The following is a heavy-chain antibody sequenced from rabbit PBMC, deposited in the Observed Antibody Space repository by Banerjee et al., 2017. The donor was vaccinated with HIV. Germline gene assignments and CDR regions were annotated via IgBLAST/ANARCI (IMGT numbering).Heavy chain of an antibody. D-gene: IGHD1-1*01. CDR1: GFSFNNKYV. V-gene: IGHV1S40*01. CDR3: ARRIASGGYSFNL. Sequence: QSLEESGGDLVQPGASLTLTCTASGFSFNNKYVMCWVRQAPGKGLEWIACINSNTGNTVYATWAKGPFTISKTSSTTVTLQMTSLTAADTATYFCARRIASGGYSFNLWGQGTLVTVS. CDR2: INSNTGNT. J-gene: IGHJ4*01.